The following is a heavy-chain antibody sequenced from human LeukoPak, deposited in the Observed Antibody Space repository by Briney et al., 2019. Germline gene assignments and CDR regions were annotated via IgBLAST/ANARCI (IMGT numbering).Heavy chain of an antibody. Sequence: GESLKISCKGSGYSFTTYWIAWVRQMPGKGLEWMGVIYPGDSDTRYSPSFQGQVTLSADKSISTAYLQWSSLKASDTAIYYCARALVGAATLSYWGQGTLVTVSS. CDR1: GYSFTTYW. D-gene: IGHD1-26*01. CDR2: IYPGDSDT. CDR3: ARALVGAATLSY. V-gene: IGHV5-51*01. J-gene: IGHJ4*02.